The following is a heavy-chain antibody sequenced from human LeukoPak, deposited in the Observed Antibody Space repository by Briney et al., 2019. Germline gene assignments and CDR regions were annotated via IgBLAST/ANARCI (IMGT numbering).Heavy chain of an antibody. CDR3: ARRQGTTLNFDY. CDR1: GYTFSSYG. J-gene: IGHJ4*02. Sequence: SVKVSCKASGYTFSSYGFSWVRQAPGQGLEWMGWINAYNGNTNYAQNLQGRVTMTTDTSTSKAYMELRSLRSDDTAVYYCARRQGTTLNFDYWGQGTLVTVSS. V-gene: IGHV1-18*01. CDR2: INAYNGNT. D-gene: IGHD1-1*01.